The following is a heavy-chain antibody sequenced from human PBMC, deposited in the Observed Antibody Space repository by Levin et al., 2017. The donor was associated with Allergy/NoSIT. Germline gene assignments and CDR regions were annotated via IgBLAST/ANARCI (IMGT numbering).Heavy chain of an antibody. J-gene: IGHJ4*02. V-gene: IGHV3-23*01. Sequence: GGSLRLSCAASGFIYDTFAMSWVRQAPGKGLEWVSSVSGTGDGTYYADSVKGRSTISRDNSKNTLYLQMNILSADDTAFYYREKHLHYSGLPQSYFDYWVQGTLVTVSS. CDR1: GFIYDTFA. CDR2: VSGTGDGT. CDR3: EKHLHYSGLPQSYFDY. D-gene: IGHD5-12*01.